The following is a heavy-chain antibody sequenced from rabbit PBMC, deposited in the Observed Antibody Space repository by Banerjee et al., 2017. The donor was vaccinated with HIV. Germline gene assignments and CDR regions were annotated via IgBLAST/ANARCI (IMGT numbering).Heavy chain of an antibody. CDR1: GFTLSSGYY. Sequence: EESGGGLVKPGASLTLTCTASGFTLSSGYYMCWVRQAPGKGLEWIACIYPGSSGSTYYASWAKGRFTISKTSSTTVTLQMTSLTAADTATYFCARTLSCTANNCAYTHNLWGQGTLVTVS. CDR2: IYPGSSGST. V-gene: IGHV1S40*01. CDR3: ARTLSCTANNCAYTHNL. D-gene: IGHD6-1*01. J-gene: IGHJ4*01.